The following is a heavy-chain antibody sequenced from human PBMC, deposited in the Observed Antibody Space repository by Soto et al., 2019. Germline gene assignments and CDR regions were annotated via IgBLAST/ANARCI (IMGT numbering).Heavy chain of an antibody. CDR1: GYTFTSSG. V-gene: IGHV1-18*01. Sequence: ASVKVSCKASGYTFTSSGISWVRQAPGQGLEWMGGISAYNGNTNDAQKLQGRVTMTTDTSTSTAYMELRSLRSDDTAVYYCARVEFWVRGNGMDVWGQGTTVTVSS. CDR2: ISAYNGNT. CDR3: ARVEFWVRGNGMDV. J-gene: IGHJ6*02. D-gene: IGHD3-10*01.